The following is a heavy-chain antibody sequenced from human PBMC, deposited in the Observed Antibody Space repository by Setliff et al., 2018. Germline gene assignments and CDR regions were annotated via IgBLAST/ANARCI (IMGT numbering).Heavy chain of an antibody. CDR2: ISSYGSST. Sequence: GGSLRLSCAASGFTFSDHYMDWVRQAPGRGLEYVSSISSYGSSTYYAKSLKGRFIISRDNSKSMLFLQMDSLRHGDMGVYYCVKDPSVYGADSGSIWGQGTMVTVSS. V-gene: IGHV3-64*01. J-gene: IGHJ3*02. D-gene: IGHD2-21*02. CDR1: GFTFSDHY. CDR3: VKDPSVYGADSGSI.